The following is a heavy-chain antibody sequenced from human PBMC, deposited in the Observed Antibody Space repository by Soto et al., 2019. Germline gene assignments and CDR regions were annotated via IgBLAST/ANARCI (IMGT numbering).Heavy chain of an antibody. CDR3: ARVPSLDCSGGSCYIG. CDR1: GYTFASYG. CDR2: ISAYNGNT. D-gene: IGHD2-15*01. V-gene: IGHV1-18*01. J-gene: IGHJ4*02. Sequence: ASVKVSCKASGYTFASYGISWVRQAPGQGLEWMGWISAYNGNTNYAQKLQGRVTMTTDTSTSTAYMELRSLRSDDTAVYYCARVPSLDCSGGSCYIGWGQGTLVTVSS.